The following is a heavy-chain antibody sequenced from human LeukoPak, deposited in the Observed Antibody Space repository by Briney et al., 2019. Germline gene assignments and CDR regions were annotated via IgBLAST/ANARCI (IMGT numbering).Heavy chain of an antibody. CDR3: AKDSVVVAGLVNYFDS. Sequence: GGSLRLSCAASGFTFSSYGMHWVRQAPGKGLEWVAVISYDGSNKYYADSVKGRFTISRDNFKNTLFLRMKSLRAEDTAVYYCAKDSVVVAGLVNYFDSWGQGTLVTVSS. J-gene: IGHJ4*02. V-gene: IGHV3-30*18. CDR1: GFTFSSYG. D-gene: IGHD2-15*01. CDR2: ISYDGSNK.